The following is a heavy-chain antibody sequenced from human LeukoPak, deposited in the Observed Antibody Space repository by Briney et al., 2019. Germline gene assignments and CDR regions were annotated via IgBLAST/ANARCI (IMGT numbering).Heavy chain of an antibody. V-gene: IGHV1-2*02. CDR1: GYTFTGYY. CDR2: INPNSGGT. J-gene: IGHJ6*02. CDR3: ARVPSDILTGYGMDV. Sequence: ASVKVSCKASGYTFTGYYMHWVRQAPGQGLEWMGWINPNSGGTNYAQKFQGRVTMTRDTSISTAYMELSRLRSDDTAVYYCARVPSDILTGYGMDVWGQGTMVTVSS. D-gene: IGHD3-9*01.